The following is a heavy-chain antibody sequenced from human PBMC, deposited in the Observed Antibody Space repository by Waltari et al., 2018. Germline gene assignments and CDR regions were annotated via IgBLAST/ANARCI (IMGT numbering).Heavy chain of an antibody. J-gene: IGHJ4*02. CDR2: IYYSGST. Sequence: QVQLQESGPGLVKPSQTLSLTCNVSGGSISSRDYYWSWIRQPPGKGLGWIGYIYYSGSTYYNPSLKSRVTISVDTSKNQFSLKLSSVTAADTAVYYCAREGNSEGFDYWGQGTLVTVSS. CDR3: AREGNSEGFDY. CDR1: GGSISSRDYY. D-gene: IGHD4-4*01. V-gene: IGHV4-30-4*08.